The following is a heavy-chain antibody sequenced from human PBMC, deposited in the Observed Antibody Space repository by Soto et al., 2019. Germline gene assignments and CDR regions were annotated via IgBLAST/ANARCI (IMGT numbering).Heavy chain of an antibody. CDR2: IYWNDEQ. CDR3: AHRLPGPSGYDV. Sequence: QITLKESGPTLVKPTQTLTLTCTFSGFSLTSGVVGVGWIRQPPGEALELLALIYWNDEQYYHPSLRNRLTITRDTSKNQVVLTMTNMDPVDTATYYCAHRLPGPSGYDVWGQGTTVTVSS. V-gene: IGHV2-5*01. CDR1: GFSLTSGVVG. J-gene: IGHJ6*02. D-gene: IGHD6-13*01.